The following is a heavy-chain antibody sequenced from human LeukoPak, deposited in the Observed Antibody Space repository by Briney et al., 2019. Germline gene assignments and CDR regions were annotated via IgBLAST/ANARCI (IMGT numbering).Heavy chain of an antibody. Sequence: SETPSLTCSVSGGSISGYYWTWIRQPAGKGLEWIGRVYTSGSTHYTPSLKARLTISVDTSKNQSSLKLSSVTAADTAVYYCARLITGTTTAFDIWGQGTMVTVSS. J-gene: IGHJ3*02. D-gene: IGHD1-7*01. CDR3: ARLITGTTTAFDI. CDR1: GGSISGYY. CDR2: VYTSGST. V-gene: IGHV4-4*07.